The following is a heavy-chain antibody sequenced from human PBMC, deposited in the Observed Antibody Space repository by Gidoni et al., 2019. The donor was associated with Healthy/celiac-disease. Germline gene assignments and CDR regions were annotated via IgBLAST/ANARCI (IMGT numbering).Heavy chain of an antibody. CDR1: GYTFTGYY. D-gene: IGHD6-13*01. V-gene: IGHV1-2*02. CDR2: INPNSGGT. J-gene: IGHJ4*02. Sequence: HVQLVQSGAEVKKPGASVKVSCKASGYTFTGYYMHWVRQAPGQGLEWMGWINPNSGGTNYAQKFQGRVTMTRDTSISTAYMELSRLRSDDTAVYYCARGMQGWIAAVNPFDYWGQGTLVTVSS. CDR3: ARGMQGWIAAVNPFDY.